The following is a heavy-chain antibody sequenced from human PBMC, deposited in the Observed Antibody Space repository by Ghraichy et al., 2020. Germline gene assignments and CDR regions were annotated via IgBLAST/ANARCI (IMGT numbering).Heavy chain of an antibody. V-gene: IGHV3-23*01. Sequence: GGSLRLSCAASGFTFSSYAMSWVRQAPGKGLEWVSAISGSGGSTYYADSVKGRFTISRDNSKNTLYLQMNSLRAEDTAVYYCAREPLLGVYYYDSSGTNNWFDPWGQGTLVTVSS. D-gene: IGHD3-22*01. CDR1: GFTFSSYA. J-gene: IGHJ5*02. CDR3: AREPLLGVYYYDSSGTNNWFDP. CDR2: ISGSGGST.